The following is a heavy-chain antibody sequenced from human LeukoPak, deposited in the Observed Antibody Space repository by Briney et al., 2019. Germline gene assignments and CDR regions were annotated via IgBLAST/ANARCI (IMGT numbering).Heavy chain of an antibody. V-gene: IGHV1-69*13. J-gene: IGHJ4*02. D-gene: IGHD3-10*01. CDR2: IIPIFGTA. Sequence: EASVKVSCKASGGTFSSYAISWVRQAPGQGLEWMGGIIPIFGTANYAQKFQGRVTITADESTSTVYMEVSSLRSEDTAVYFCARDSEVRRNLWHYWGQGTLVTVSS. CDR3: ARDSEVRRNLWHY. CDR1: GGTFSSYA.